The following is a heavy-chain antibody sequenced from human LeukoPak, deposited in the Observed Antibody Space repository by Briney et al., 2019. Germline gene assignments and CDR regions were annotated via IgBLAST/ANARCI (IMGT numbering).Heavy chain of an antibody. J-gene: IGHJ3*02. CDR3: ARDFPTMTTAGAFDI. V-gene: IGHV3-21*01. Sequence: GGSLRLSCAASGFTFTNSSMTWVRQAPGKGLEWVSSISSSSSYIYYVDSVKGRFTISRDNAKNSLYLQMNSLRAEDTAVYYCARDFPTMTTAGAFDIWGQGTMVTVSP. D-gene: IGHD4-17*01. CDR2: ISSSSSYI. CDR1: GFTFTNSS.